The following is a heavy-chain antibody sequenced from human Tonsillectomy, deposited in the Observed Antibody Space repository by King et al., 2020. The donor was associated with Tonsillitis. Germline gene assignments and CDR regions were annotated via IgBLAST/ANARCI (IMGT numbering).Heavy chain of an antibody. V-gene: IGHV4-38-2*01. Sequence: HVQLQESGPGLVKPSETLSLTCAVSGYSISSGYYWGWIRQPPGKGLEWIGSIYHSGSTYYNPSLKSRGTISVDTSKNQFSLKLGSVTAADTAVYYCARRAVAGGDWYFDLWGRGTLVTVSS. CDR1: GYSISSGYY. CDR2: IYHSGST. D-gene: IGHD6-19*01. J-gene: IGHJ2*01. CDR3: ARRAVAGGDWYFDL.